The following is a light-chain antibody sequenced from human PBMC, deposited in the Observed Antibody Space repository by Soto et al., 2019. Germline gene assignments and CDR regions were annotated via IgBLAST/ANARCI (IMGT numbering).Light chain of an antibody. Sequence: EIVMTQSPVTLSVSPGERATLPCRASQSISSNLAWYKKKPGQAPRILIYGASTRATGIPARFSGSGSGTEFSLTISSLQSEDFAVYYCQQYTKWPVTFGGGNQVEIK. CDR2: GAS. CDR3: QQYTKWPVT. J-gene: IGKJ4*01. CDR1: QSISSN. V-gene: IGKV3-15*01.